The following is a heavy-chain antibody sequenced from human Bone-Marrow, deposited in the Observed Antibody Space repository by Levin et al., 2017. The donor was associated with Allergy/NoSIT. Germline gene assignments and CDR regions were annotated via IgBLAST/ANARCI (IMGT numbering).Heavy chain of an antibody. J-gene: IGHJ3*02. D-gene: IGHD4-17*01. CDR1: GYTFTSYT. Sequence: PWASVKVSCKTSGYTFTSYTIHWVRQAPGQSLEWMGWVNAGYDNIQYSQNFQGRVTISRDTSANTAYMELNSLTSEDTAVYYCAREGFSGDYPGSAFDIWGQGTLVIVSS. V-gene: IGHV1-3*01. CDR2: VNAGYDNI. CDR3: AREGFSGDYPGSAFDI.